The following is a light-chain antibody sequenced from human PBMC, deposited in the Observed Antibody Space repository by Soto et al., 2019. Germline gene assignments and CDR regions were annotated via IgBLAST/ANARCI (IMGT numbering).Light chain of an antibody. Sequence: IVLTQSPGSLSLSPGDSATLSCKASRSVDTDYLAWYQQRPGQAPRLLIYVASNRATGIPDRFSGSGSGTDFTLTITRLEPEDFAVYYCQQYGSSPVFTFGPGTTVDIK. CDR1: RSVDTDY. V-gene: IGKV3-20*01. CDR2: VAS. CDR3: QQYGSSPVFT. J-gene: IGKJ3*01.